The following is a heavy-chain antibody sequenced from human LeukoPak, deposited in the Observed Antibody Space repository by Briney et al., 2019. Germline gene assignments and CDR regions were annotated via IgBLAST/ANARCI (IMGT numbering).Heavy chain of an antibody. Sequence: PSETLSLTCTVSGGSITGYYVGWIRQPPGKGLEWIGNIYYSGVRTNYNPSLMSRVTMSVDTSKNQFSLKMTSVTAADTAVYYCGKVRSYFDDWGQGTLVTVSS. CDR1: GGSITGYY. V-gene: IGHV4-59*01. J-gene: IGHJ4*02. D-gene: IGHD4-17*01. CDR2: IYYSGVRT. CDR3: GKVRSYFDD.